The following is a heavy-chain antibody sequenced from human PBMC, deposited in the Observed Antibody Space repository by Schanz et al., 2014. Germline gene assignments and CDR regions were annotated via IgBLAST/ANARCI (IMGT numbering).Heavy chain of an antibody. V-gene: IGHV3-23*04. J-gene: IGHJ4*02. Sequence: EVQLVASGGGLAQPGGSLRLSCAASGFAVDNYYMSCVRQAPGRGLEWVSSISSGGGSTYYADSVKGRFTISRDNAKNSLYLEMNSLRAEDTAVYYGARAGYCTSVSCSHFVSDYWGQGTLVTVSS. CDR3: ARAGYCTSVSCSHFVSDY. D-gene: IGHD2-2*03. CDR2: ISSGGGST. CDR1: GFAVDNYY.